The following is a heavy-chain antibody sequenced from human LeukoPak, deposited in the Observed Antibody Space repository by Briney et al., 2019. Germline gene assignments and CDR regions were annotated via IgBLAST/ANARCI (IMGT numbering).Heavy chain of an antibody. V-gene: IGHV3-23*01. D-gene: IGHD5-24*01. Sequence: GGSLRLSCAASGSTFSSYEMNWVRQAPGKGLEWVSSISPHYGSTYYADSVKGRFTISRDNSKNTLYLQMNSLRAEDTAVYYCAKDSRGHGYNVFDYWGQGTLVTVSS. J-gene: IGHJ4*02. CDR1: GSTFSSYE. CDR2: ISPHYGST. CDR3: AKDSRGHGYNVFDY.